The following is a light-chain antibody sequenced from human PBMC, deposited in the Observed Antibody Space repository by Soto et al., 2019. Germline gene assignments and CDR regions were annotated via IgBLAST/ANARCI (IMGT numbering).Light chain of an antibody. CDR2: GTS. J-gene: IGKJ5*01. V-gene: IGKV1-39*01. Sequence: DIQMTQSPSSLSVSVGDKVTITCRASEGISSFLNWYQQKPGKAPKLLIFGTSNLHFGVPSRFSGSGSGTDFTLTISSLQPEDFATYYCQQSYIPPPITFGQGTRLE. CDR1: EGISSF. CDR3: QQSYIPPPIT.